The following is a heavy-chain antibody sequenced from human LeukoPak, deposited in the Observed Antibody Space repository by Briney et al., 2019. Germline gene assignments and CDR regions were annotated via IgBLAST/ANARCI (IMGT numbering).Heavy chain of an antibody. CDR3: AELGITMIGGV. J-gene: IGHJ6*04. CDR2: ISSSGAYI. D-gene: IGHD3-10*02. Sequence: PEGSLRLSCEASGFTFIIYSMNWVRQAPGKGLEWVSSISSSGAYIYYADSVKGRFTISRDNAKNSLYLQMNSLRAEDTAVYYCAELGITMIGGVWGKGTTVTISS. CDR1: GFTFIIYS. V-gene: IGHV3-21*01.